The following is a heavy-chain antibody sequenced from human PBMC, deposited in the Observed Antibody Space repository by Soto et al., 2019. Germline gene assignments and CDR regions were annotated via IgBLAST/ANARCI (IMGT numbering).Heavy chain of an antibody. J-gene: IGHJ6*02. D-gene: IGHD4-17*01. Sequence: EVQLVESGGGLVQPGGSLRLSCAASGFTFSSYEMNWVRQAPGKGVEWVSYISSSGSTIYYADSVKGRFTISRDNAKNSLMLHMNGVRADYTSVYYCARESYGVNSFYGMDVWGQGTTVTVSS. CDR2: ISSSGSTI. CDR1: GFTFSSYE. V-gene: IGHV3-48*03. CDR3: ARESYGVNSFYGMDV.